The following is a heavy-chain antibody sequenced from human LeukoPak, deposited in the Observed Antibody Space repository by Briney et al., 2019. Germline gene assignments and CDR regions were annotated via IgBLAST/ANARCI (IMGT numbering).Heavy chain of an antibody. D-gene: IGHD3-22*01. Sequence: SETLSLTCTVSGGSISSSSYYWGWIRQPPGKGLEWIGSIYYSGSTYYNPSLKSRVTISVDTSKNQFSLKLSSVTAADTAVYYCARAQGHYYDSSGYYLPTINYFDYWGQGTLVTVSS. J-gene: IGHJ4*02. CDR3: ARAQGHYYDSSGYYLPTINYFDY. CDR2: IYYSGST. V-gene: IGHV4-39*07. CDR1: GGSISSSSYY.